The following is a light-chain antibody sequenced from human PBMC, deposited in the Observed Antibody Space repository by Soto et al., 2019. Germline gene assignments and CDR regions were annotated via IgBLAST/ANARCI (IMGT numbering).Light chain of an antibody. Sequence: QSVLTQSSSVSAAAGQTVTISCSGSYSNIGSNFVSWYQHFPGTAPKLVIYDNTQRPSVIPDRFSGSKSGSSAILGVTGVETGDEADYYCGTWDSSLNVVVFGGGTKVTVL. J-gene: IGLJ3*02. CDR3: GTWDSSLNVVV. CDR2: DNT. V-gene: IGLV1-51*01. CDR1: YSNIGSNF.